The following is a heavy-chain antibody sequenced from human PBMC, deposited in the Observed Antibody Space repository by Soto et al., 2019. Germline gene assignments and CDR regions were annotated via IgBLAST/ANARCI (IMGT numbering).Heavy chain of an antibody. CDR3: ARAVRDPAATSWWGFYP. Sequence: QLQLQESGSGLVKPSQTLSLTCAVSGGSISSGGYSWSWSRQPPGKGLEWIGYIYHSGSTYYNPSPKSRVTISVDRSKNQFALKLSSVTAADTAVYYWARAVRDPAATSWWGFYPWGQGTLVTVSS. V-gene: IGHV4-30-2*01. D-gene: IGHD2-2*01. CDR2: IYHSGST. J-gene: IGHJ5*02. CDR1: GGSISSGGYS.